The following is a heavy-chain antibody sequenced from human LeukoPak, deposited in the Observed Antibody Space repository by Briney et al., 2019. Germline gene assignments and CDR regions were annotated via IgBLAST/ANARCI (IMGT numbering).Heavy chain of an antibody. CDR1: GGSISSYY. J-gene: IGHJ4*02. CDR2: IYTSGST. D-gene: IGHD5-18*01. V-gene: IGHV4-4*07. Sequence: SETLSLTCTVSGGSISSYYWSWIRQPAGKGLEWIGRIYTSGSTNYNPSLKSRVTMSVDTSKNQFSLKLSSVTAADTAVYYCASRKTAMGQIDYWGQGTLVTVSS. CDR3: ASRKTAMGQIDY.